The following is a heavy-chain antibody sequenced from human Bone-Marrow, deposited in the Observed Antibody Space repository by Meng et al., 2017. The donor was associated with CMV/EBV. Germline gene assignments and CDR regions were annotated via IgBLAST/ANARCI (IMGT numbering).Heavy chain of an antibody. CDR3: WSPFVGATGGEGWDDAFDI. D-gene: IGHD1-26*01. Sequence: SVKVSCKASGGTFSSYTISWVRQAPGQGLEWMGRIIPILGIANYAQKFQGRVTITADKSTSTAYMELGGLSSEDTAGFHCWSPFVGATGGEGWDDAFDIWGQGTMVTVSS. V-gene: IGHV1-69*02. CDR1: GGTFSSYT. J-gene: IGHJ3*02. CDR2: IIPILGIA.